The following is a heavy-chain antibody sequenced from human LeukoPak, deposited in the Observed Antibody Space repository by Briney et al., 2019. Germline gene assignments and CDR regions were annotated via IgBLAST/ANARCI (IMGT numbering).Heavy chain of an antibody. CDR1: GGSISSSSYY. Sequence: SQTLSLTCTVSGGSISSSSYYWGWIRQPPGKGLEWIGSIYYSGSTYYNPSLKSRVTISVDTSKNQFSLKLSSVTAADTAVYYCARHHSSGYRDSWFDPWGQGTLVTVSS. CDR2: IYYSGST. CDR3: ARHHSSGYRDSWFDP. D-gene: IGHD3-22*01. V-gene: IGHV4-39*01. J-gene: IGHJ5*02.